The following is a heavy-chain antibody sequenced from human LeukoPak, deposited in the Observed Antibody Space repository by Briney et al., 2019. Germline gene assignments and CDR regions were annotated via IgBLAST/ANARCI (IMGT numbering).Heavy chain of an antibody. V-gene: IGHV6-1*01. CDR1: GDSVSSNSAA. D-gene: IGHD3-10*01. CDR2: TYYRSKCYN. CDR3: ARGPRSGVLQYYFDY. J-gene: IGHJ4*02. Sequence: SQTLSLTCAISGDSVSSNSAAWSWIRQSPSRGLEWLGRTYYRSKCYNHYAVSVKSRTTIYLDTSKNQFSLQLNSVTPEDTAVYYCARGPRSGVLQYYFDYWGQGTLVTVSS.